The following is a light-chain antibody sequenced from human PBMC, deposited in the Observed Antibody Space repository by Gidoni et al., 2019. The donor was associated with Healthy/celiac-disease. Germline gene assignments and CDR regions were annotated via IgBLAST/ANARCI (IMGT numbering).Light chain of an antibody. J-gene: IGKJ3*01. CDR3: QQNYSTLFT. CDR1: QSISSY. V-gene: IGKV1-39*01. Sequence: DIQLTQSPSPLSASVGDRVTITCRARQSISSYLNWYQQKPGKAPRLLIYAASSWQSGVPARFSGSGSGTDFTLTISSLQPEDFAAYYCQQNYSTLFTFGPGTKVDIK. CDR2: AAS.